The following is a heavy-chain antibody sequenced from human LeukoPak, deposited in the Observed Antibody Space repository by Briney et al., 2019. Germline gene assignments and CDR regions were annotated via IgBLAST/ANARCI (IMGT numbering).Heavy chain of an antibody. Sequence: GGSLRLSCAASGFTFSSYGMRWVRQAPGKGLEWVAVISYDGSNKYYADSVKGRFTISRDNSKNTLYLQMNSLRAEDRAVYYCARSMSGSRELWGQGTLVTVSP. CDR2: ISYDGSNK. CDR3: ARSMSGSREL. V-gene: IGHV3-30*03. CDR1: GFTFSSYG. J-gene: IGHJ4*02. D-gene: IGHD1-26*01.